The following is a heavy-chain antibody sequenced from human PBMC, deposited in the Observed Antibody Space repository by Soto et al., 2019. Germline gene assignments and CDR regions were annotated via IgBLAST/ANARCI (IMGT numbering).Heavy chain of an antibody. Sequence: ADSLKTSCLGSGDSFTSYWIGWLRQMPQKGLEWMGIIYASDFDTRTSPSFHSHVTISADKSISTAHLQGSSLKGSDTAMYYCARILEYSSSSGRWIYGGYGIAVWGTVTTVT. J-gene: IGHJ6*04. CDR3: ARILEYSSSSGRWIYGGYGIAV. CDR2: IYASDFDT. D-gene: IGHD6-6*01. V-gene: IGHV5-51*01. CDR1: GDSFTSYW.